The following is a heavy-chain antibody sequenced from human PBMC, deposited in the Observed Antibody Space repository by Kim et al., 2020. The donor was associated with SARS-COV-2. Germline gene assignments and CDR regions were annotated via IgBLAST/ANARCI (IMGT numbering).Heavy chain of an antibody. J-gene: IGHJ4*02. V-gene: IGHV3-23*01. D-gene: IGHD3-22*01. Sequence: SGGSTYYADSVKGRFTNSRDNSKNTLYLQMNSLRAEDTAVYYCVVVIFDYWGQGTLVTVSS. CDR3: VVVIFDY. CDR2: SGGST.